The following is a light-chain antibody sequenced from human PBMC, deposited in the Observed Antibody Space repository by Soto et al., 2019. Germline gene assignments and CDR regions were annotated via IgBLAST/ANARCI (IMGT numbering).Light chain of an antibody. Sequence: EIVLTQSPGTLSLSPGERATLSCRASQSVRSSYLAWYQQKPGQAPRLLIYGASSRATGIPDRFSGSGSGTDFTLTISRLEPEDFAVYYCQQYGSSPSTLGQGTKLEIK. CDR2: GAS. CDR1: QSVRSSY. CDR3: QQYGSSPST. J-gene: IGKJ2*02. V-gene: IGKV3-20*01.